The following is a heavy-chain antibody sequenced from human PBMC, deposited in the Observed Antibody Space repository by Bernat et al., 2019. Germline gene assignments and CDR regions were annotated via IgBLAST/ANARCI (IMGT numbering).Heavy chain of an antibody. Sequence: QLQLQESGPGLVKPSETLSLTCPVSGGSISSSSYYWGWIRQAPGKALEWVGSFYYTGGTYYNPSLHSRVTMSVDTSKNQFSLKLSSVTAADTAVYYCARGSRRYSWFDPWGQGTLVTVSS. V-gene: IGHV4-39*01. CDR1: GGSISSSSYY. CDR3: ARGSRRYSWFDP. J-gene: IGHJ5*02. CDR2: FYYTGGT.